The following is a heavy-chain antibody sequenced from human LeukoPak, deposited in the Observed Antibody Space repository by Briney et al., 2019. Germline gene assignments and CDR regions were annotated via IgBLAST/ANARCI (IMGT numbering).Heavy chain of an antibody. D-gene: IGHD6-6*01. Sequence: SETLSLTCTVSGGSISSYYWSWIRQPPGKGLEWIGYIYYSGSTYYNPSLKSRVTISVDTSKNQFSLKLSSVTAADTAVYYCARVPRSSSAPPFDYWGQGTLVTVSS. CDR1: GGSISSYY. V-gene: IGHV4-59*06. CDR3: ARVPRSSSAPPFDY. CDR2: IYYSGST. J-gene: IGHJ4*02.